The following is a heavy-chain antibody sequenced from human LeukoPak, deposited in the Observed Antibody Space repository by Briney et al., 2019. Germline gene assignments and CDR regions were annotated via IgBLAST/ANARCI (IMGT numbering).Heavy chain of an antibody. V-gene: IGHV5-51*01. J-gene: IGHJ4*02. CDR3: ARSGRLGYCSGGSCFRWDY. CDR2: IYPGDSDT. Sequence: GESLKISCKGSGYSFTSYWIGWVRQMPGKGLEWMGIIYPGDSDTRYSPSFQGKVTISADKSISTAYLKWSSLKASDTAMYYCARSGRLGYCSGGSCFRWDYWGQGTLVTVSS. D-gene: IGHD2-15*01. CDR1: GYSFTSYW.